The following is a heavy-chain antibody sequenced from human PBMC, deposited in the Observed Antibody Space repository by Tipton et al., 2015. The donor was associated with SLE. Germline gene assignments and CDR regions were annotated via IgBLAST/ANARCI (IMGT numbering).Heavy chain of an antibody. CDR3: ARVNRAFDI. CDR2: IDHSGST. J-gene: IGHJ3*02. CDR1: GGSFSGYY. V-gene: IGHV4-34*01. Sequence: TLSLTCAVYGGSFSGYYWSWIRQPPGKGLEWVGEIDHSGSTNYSPSLKSRVTISVDTSKNQFSLKLSSVTAADTAVYYCARVNRAFDIWGQGTMVTVSS.